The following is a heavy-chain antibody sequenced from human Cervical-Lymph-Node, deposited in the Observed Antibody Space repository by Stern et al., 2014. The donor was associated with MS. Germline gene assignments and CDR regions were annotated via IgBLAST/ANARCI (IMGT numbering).Heavy chain of an antibody. CDR1: GYTFTSYG. D-gene: IGHD2-15*01. CDR2: ISAYNGNT. CDR3: ARGLLGSENAFDI. J-gene: IGHJ3*02. V-gene: IGHV1-18*01. Sequence: QVQLVQSGAEVKKPGASVKVSCKASGYTFTSYGISWVRQAPGQGLEWMGWISAYNGNTNYAQKLQGRVTMTTDTSTSTAYMELNDTAVYYCARGLLGSENAFDIWGQGTMVTVSS.